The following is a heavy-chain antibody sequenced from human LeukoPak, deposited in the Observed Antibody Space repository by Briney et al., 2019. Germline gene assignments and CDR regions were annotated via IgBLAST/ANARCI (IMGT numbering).Heavy chain of an antibody. D-gene: IGHD6-13*01. CDR3: ARDGGVAAAGFDY. CDR2: IYTSGST. V-gene: IGHV4-4*07. J-gene: IGHJ4*02. Sequence: SETLSLTCTVSGGSISSYYWSWIRQPAGKGLEWIGRIYTSGSTNYNPSLKSRVTMSADTYKNQFSLKLSPVTAADTAVYYCARDGGVAAAGFDYWGQGTLVTVSS. CDR1: GGSISSYY.